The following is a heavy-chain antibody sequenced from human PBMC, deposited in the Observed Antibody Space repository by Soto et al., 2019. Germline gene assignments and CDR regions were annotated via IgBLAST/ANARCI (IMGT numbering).Heavy chain of an antibody. V-gene: IGHV4-59*01. CDR2: IYYSGST. CDR3: ARGSGWWGGFSFDI. Sequence: SETLSLTCTVSGGSISSYYWSWIRQPPGKGLEWIGYIYYSGSTNYNPSLKSRVTISVDTSKNQFSLKLSSVTAADTAVYYCARGSGWWGGFSFDIWGQGTMGTGSS. D-gene: IGHD6-19*01. J-gene: IGHJ3*02. CDR1: GGSISSYY.